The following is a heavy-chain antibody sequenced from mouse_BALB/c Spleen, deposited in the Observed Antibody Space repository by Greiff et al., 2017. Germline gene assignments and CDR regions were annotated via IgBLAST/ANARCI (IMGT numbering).Heavy chain of an antibody. CDR2: INPNNGGT. V-gene: IGHV1-18*01. D-gene: IGHD4-1*01. J-gene: IGHJ3*01. CDR3: AREGNWDGSRFAY. CDR1: GYTFTDYN. Sequence: EVQLQQSGPELVKPGASVKIPCKASGYTFTDYNMDWVKQSHGKSLEWIGDINPNNGGTIYNQKFKGKATLTVDKSSSTAYMELRSLTAEDTAVYYCAREGNWDGSRFAYWGQGTLVTVSA.